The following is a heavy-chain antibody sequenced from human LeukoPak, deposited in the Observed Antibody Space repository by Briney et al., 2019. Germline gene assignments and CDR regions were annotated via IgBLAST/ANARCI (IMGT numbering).Heavy chain of an antibody. CDR3: AKVGVVVITFPLFFDY. D-gene: IGHD3-22*01. J-gene: IGHJ4*02. CDR2: ISGSGGST. CDR1: GFTFSSYA. Sequence: PGGSLRLSCAASGFTFSSYAMSWVRQAPGKGLEWVLAISGSGGSTYYADSVKGRFTISRDNSKNTLYLQMNSLRAEDTAVYYCAKVGVVVITFPLFFDYWGQGTLVTVSS. V-gene: IGHV3-23*01.